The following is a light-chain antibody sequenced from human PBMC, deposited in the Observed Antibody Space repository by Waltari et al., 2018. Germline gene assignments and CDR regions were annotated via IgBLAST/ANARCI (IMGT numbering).Light chain of an antibody. CDR1: QSLVYPDPATP. V-gene: IGKV2-30*01. CDR2: KFS. Sequence: DVVLPQSPLSLPVTLGQSVSIPCKPSQSLVYPDPATPLNWYQQRPGQSPMRRIYKFSHRASGDPDSFGGSGSGTDFTLKIRRVEAEDAGTYYCMQNSYWPYTVGQWTKLEI. J-gene: IGKJ2*01. CDR3: MQNSYWPYT.